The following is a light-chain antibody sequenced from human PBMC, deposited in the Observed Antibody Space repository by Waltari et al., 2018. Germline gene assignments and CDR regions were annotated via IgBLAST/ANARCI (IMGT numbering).Light chain of an antibody. J-gene: IGLJ1*01. CDR1: SRAVGGYKY. V-gene: IGLV2-14*01. Sequence: QSALTQPAPVSGSPGPSITISCTGTSRAVGGYKYVPWYQQHPGNAPQLMIYEVSNRPSGVSNRFSGSKSGNTASLTISGLQAEDEADYYCSSYTSSSTLYVFGTGTKVTVL. CDR2: EVS. CDR3: SSYTSSSTLYV.